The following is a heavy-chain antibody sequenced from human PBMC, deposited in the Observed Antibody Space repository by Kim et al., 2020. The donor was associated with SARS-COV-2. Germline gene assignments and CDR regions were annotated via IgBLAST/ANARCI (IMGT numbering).Heavy chain of an antibody. V-gene: IGHV4-34*01. J-gene: IGHJ6*02. Sequence: LKRRVTISVDTSKNQFSLKLSSVTAADTAVYYCARENDFWSGSYYYGMDVWGQGTTVTVSS. CDR3: ARENDFWSGSYYYGMDV. D-gene: IGHD3-3*01.